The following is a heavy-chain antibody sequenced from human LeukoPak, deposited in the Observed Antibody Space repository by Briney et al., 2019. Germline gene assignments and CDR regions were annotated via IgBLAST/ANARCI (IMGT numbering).Heavy chain of an antibody. Sequence: SETLSLTCAVYGGSFSGYYWSWIRQPPGKGLEWIGSIYYSGSTYYNPSLKSRVTISVDTSKNQFSLKLSSVTAADTAVYYCASRRGTYFDWLLSDYWGQGTLVTVSS. CDR1: GGSFSGYY. CDR2: IYYSGST. D-gene: IGHD3-9*01. CDR3: ASRRGTYFDWLLSDY. J-gene: IGHJ4*02. V-gene: IGHV4-34*01.